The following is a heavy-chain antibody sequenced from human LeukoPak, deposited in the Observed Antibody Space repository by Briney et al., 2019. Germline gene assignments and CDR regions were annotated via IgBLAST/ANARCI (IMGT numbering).Heavy chain of an antibody. Sequence: SETLSLTCTVSGGSISSYYWSWILQHPGKGLEWFGYIHYSGSTNYNPSLKSRVTISEDTSKNQFSLKLSSVTAADTAVYYCARLANWAQDDYWGQGALVTVSS. CDR3: ARLANWAQDDY. CDR2: IHYSGST. V-gene: IGHV4-59*08. D-gene: IGHD7-27*01. CDR1: GGSISSYY. J-gene: IGHJ4*02.